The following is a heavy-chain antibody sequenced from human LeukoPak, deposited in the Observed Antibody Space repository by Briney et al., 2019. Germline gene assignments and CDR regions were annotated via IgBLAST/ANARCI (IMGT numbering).Heavy chain of an antibody. CDR1: GGSISSGGYY. Sequence: SQTLSLTCTVSGGSISSGGYYWSWIRQHPGKGLEWIGYIYYSGSTYYNPSLKSRVTISVDTSKNQFSLKLSSVTAADTAVYYCARGFIVAAAGTWFDYWGQGTLVTVSS. CDR3: ARGFIVAAAGTWFDY. CDR2: IYYSGST. D-gene: IGHD6-13*01. V-gene: IGHV4-31*03. J-gene: IGHJ4*02.